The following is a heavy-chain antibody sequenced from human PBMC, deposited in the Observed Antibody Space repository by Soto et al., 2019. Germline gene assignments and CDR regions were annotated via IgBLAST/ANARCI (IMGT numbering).Heavy chain of an antibody. Sequence: SETLSLTCTVSGGSISSYYWSWIRQPPGKGLEWIGYIYYSGSTNYNPSLKSRVTISVDTSKNQFSLKLSSVTAADTAVYYCARAWGDFWSGYDFDYWGQGTLVTVSS. CDR3: ARAWGDFWSGYDFDY. CDR2: IYYSGST. J-gene: IGHJ4*02. D-gene: IGHD3-3*01. CDR1: GGSISSYY. V-gene: IGHV4-59*01.